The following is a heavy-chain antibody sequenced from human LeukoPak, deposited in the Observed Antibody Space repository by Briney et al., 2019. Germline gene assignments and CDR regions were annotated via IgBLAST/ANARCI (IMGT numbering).Heavy chain of an antibody. J-gene: IGHJ3*02. CDR1: GFTFSSYW. V-gene: IGHV3-7*04. Sequence: PGGSLRLSCAASGFTFSSYWMSWVRQAPGKGLEWVANIRQDGSEKYYVDSVKGRFTISRDNAKNSLYLQMNSLRAEDTALYYCARGDYYDSSDYYIDAFDIWGQGTMVTVSS. CDR2: IRQDGSEK. CDR3: ARGDYYDSSDYYIDAFDI. D-gene: IGHD3-22*01.